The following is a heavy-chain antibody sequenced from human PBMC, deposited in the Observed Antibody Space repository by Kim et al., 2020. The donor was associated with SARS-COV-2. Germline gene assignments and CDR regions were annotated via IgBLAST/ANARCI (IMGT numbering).Heavy chain of an antibody. J-gene: IGHJ3*02. CDR3: ASQRKGDDFWSYNAFDI. Sequence: FQGRVTITADESTSTAYMELSSLRSEDTAVYYCASQRKGDDFWSYNAFDIWGQGTMVTVSS. D-gene: IGHD3-3*01. V-gene: IGHV1-69*01.